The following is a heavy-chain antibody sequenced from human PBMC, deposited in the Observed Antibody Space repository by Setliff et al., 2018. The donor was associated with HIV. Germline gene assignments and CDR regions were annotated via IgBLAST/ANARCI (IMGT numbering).Heavy chain of an antibody. CDR2: VNAGGST. CDR3: ARGQGITMIVVVILEGFDI. D-gene: IGHD3-22*01. CDR1: GGSFSGYY. Sequence: SETLSLTCAVYGGSFSGYYWSWIRQSPGEGLEWIGEVNAGGSTNYNPSLKSRVTMSIDTSKNQFFLKLKSVTVADTAVYYCARGQGITMIVVVILEGFDIWGQGTMVTVSS. J-gene: IGHJ3*02. V-gene: IGHV4-34*10.